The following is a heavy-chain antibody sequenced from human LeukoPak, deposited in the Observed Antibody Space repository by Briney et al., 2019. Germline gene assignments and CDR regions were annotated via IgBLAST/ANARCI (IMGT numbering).Heavy chain of an antibody. J-gene: IGHJ6*02. CDR3: ARDLGRYDSSGYYYFYGMDV. D-gene: IGHD3-22*01. CDR1: GFTFSSYD. Sequence: TGGSLRLSCAASGFTFSSYDMHWVRQATGKGLEWVSAIVTAGDTYYPGSVKGRFTISRENAKNSLYLQMNSLRAGDTAVYYCARDLGRYDSSGYYYFYGMDVWGQGTTVTVSS. CDR2: IVTAGDT. V-gene: IGHV3-13*01.